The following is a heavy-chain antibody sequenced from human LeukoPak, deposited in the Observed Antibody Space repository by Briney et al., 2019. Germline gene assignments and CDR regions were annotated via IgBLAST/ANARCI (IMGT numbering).Heavy chain of an antibody. J-gene: IGHJ4*02. Sequence: SETLSLTCAVYGGSFSGYYWSWIRQPPGKGLEWIGEINHSGSTNYNPSLKSRVTISVDTSKYQFSLKLSSVTAADTAVYYCARRFRTTVTTSFDYWGQGTLVTVSS. CDR1: GGSFSGYY. D-gene: IGHD4-17*01. CDR3: ARRFRTTVTTSFDY. CDR2: INHSGST. V-gene: IGHV4-34*01.